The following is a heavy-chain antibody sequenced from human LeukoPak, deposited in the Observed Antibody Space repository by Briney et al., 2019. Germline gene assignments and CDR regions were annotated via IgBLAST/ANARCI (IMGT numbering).Heavy chain of an antibody. Sequence: GGSLRLSCVASGFTFRIYVMCWVRQTPGKGLEWVSDISGSGNTTYYADSVKGRFTISKDNSKNTVDLLMNNVRAEDTALYYCAKGKFGDPLNYWGQGTLVTVSS. CDR3: AKGKFGDPLNY. J-gene: IGHJ4*02. V-gene: IGHV3-23*01. D-gene: IGHD3-16*01. CDR2: ISGSGNTT. CDR1: GFTFRIYV.